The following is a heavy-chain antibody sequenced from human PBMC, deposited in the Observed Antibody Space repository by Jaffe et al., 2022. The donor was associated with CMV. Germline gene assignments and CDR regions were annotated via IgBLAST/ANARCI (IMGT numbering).Heavy chain of an antibody. CDR3: VKVHGEYALAGWFDP. J-gene: IGHJ5*02. CDR1: GFTFSSYA. CDR2: ISSNGGST. D-gene: IGHD2-2*01. V-gene: IGHV3-64D*06. Sequence: EVQLVESGGGLVQPGGSLRLSCSASGFTFSSYAMHWVRQAPGKGLEYVSAISSNGGSTYYADSVKGRFTISRDNSKNTLYLQMSSLRAEDTAVYYCVKVHGEYALAGWFDPWGQGTLVTVSS.